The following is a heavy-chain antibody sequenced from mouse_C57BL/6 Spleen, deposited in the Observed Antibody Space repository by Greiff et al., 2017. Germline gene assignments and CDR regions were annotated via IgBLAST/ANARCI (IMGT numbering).Heavy chain of an antibody. CDR1: GFTFSDYG. CDR3: ARQDDYVAMDY. V-gene: IGHV5-17*01. Sequence: EVMLVESGGGLVKPGGSLKLSCAASGFTFSDYGMHWVRQAPEKGLEWVAYISSGSSTIYYADTVKGRFTISRDNAKNTLFLQMTSLRSADTAMYYCARQDDYVAMDYWGQGTSVTVSS. CDR2: ISSGSSTI. J-gene: IGHJ4*01.